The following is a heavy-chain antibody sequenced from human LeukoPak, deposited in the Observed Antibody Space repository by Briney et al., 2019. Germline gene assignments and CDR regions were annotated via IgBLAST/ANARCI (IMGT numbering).Heavy chain of an antibody. CDR3: ARVGPVQGSVDY. J-gene: IGHJ4*02. CDR1: GGSISSGGYY. V-gene: IGHV4-31*03. CDR2: IYYSGST. D-gene: IGHD1-26*01. Sequence: PSQTLSLTCTVSGGSISSGGYYWSWIRQHPGKGLEWIGYIYYSGSTYYNPSLKSRVTISVDTSKNQFSQKLSSVTAADTAVYYCARVGPVQGSVDYWGQGTLVTVSS.